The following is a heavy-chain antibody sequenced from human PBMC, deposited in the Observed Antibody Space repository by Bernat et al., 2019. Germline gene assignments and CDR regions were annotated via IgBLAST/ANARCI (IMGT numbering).Heavy chain of an antibody. CDR3: ARGGDDRMEFDY. CDR1: GGSISSGGYY. V-gene: IGHV4-31*03. J-gene: IGHJ4*02. CDR2: IYYSGST. D-gene: IGHD3-22*01. Sequence: QVQLQESGPGLVKPSQTLSLTCTVSGGSISSGGYYWSWIRQHPGKGLEWIGYIYYSGSTYYNPSLNSRVTISVDTSKNQFSLKLSSVTAADTAVYYCARGGDDRMEFDYWGQGTLVTVSS.